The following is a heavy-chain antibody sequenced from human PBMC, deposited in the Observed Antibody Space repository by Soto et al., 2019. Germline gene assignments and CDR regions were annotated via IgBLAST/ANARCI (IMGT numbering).Heavy chain of an antibody. J-gene: IGHJ4*02. CDR3: ARDRGYSYGLDY. Sequence: QVQLQESGPGLVKPSETLSLTCTVSGGSVSSGSYYWSWIRQPPGKGLEWIGYINYSGSTNYNPSLKRRVTISVDTSKNPFSLNLSSVTAADTAVYYCARDRGYSYGLDYWGQGTLVTVPS. CDR2: INYSGST. V-gene: IGHV4-61*01. CDR1: GGSVSSGSYY. D-gene: IGHD5-18*01.